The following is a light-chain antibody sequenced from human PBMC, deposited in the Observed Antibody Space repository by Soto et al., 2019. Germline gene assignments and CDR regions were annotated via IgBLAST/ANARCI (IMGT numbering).Light chain of an antibody. CDR3: EQRSNLLT. J-gene: IGKJ1*01. CDR1: QTLCSY. V-gene: IGKV3-11*01. Sequence: EIVLTQSPATLSWSPGERATLSCRSRQTLCSYVAWYQHKRGQAPRLLIYDASNRSTGIPARFSGSGSGSDVTLNISSLEAEDFAVYYCEQRSNLLTFGEATNV. CDR2: DAS.